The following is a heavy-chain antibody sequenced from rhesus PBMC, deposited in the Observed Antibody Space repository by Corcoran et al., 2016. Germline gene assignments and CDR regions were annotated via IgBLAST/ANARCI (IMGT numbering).Heavy chain of an antibody. J-gene: IGHJ4*01. V-gene: IGHV4S12*01. CDR2: IYSSNGNN. Sequence: QVKLQESGPGLVKPLETLSLTCAVSGGSISGGYYYWSWIRQPPGKGLEWIGGIYSSNGNNYYTPSLKSRVTISKDTSKNQFSLKLSSVTAADTAVYYCARVSGVIGPFDYWGQGVLVAVSS. CDR3: ARVSGVIGPFDY. CDR1: GGSISGGYYY. D-gene: IGHD3-34*01.